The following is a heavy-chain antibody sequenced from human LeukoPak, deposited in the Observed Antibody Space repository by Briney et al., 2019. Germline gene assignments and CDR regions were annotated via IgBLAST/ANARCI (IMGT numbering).Heavy chain of an antibody. CDR3: ARDSSGDYWYFGL. Sequence: SETLSLTCTVSGGSISSGGYYWSWIRQHPEKGLEWIGYLYSVGSTYYNPSLKSRVTISVDTSKNQVSLKMASVTAADTAVYYCARDSSGDYWYFGLWGCGTLVTVSS. CDR2: LYSVGST. J-gene: IGHJ2*01. CDR1: GGSISSGGYY. D-gene: IGHD4-17*01. V-gene: IGHV4-31*03.